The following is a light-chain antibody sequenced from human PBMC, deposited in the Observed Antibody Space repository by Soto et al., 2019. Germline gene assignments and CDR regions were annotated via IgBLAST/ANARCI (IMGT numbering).Light chain of an antibody. V-gene: IGKV3-20*01. Sequence: EIVLTQSPGTLSLSPGERATLSCRASQSVSSTYLAWYQRKPGQAPRLLIYGASSRATGIPDRLSGSGSGTDFTLTISRLEPEDFAVYYCQQYGSSPQTVGQGTKLEIK. CDR1: QSVSSTY. J-gene: IGKJ2*01. CDR3: QQYGSSPQT. CDR2: GAS.